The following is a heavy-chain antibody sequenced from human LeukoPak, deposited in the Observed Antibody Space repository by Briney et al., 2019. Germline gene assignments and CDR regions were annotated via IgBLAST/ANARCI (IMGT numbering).Heavy chain of an antibody. Sequence: PGGSLRLSCAASGFTFSDCSIHWVRQASGKGLEWVGLTDKKTKNYETAYAASVRGRFTISRDDSQNTAYLQMYSLETEDTALYYCTRDAGTYNWLDPWGQGTLVTVSS. CDR3: TRDAGTYNWLDP. J-gene: IGHJ5*02. CDR2: TDKKTKNYET. D-gene: IGHD1-26*01. CDR1: GFTFSDCS. V-gene: IGHV3-73*01.